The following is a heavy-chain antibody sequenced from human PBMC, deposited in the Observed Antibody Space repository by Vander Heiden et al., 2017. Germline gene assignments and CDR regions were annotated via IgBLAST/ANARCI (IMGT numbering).Heavy chain of an antibody. Sequence: QVQLVQSGAEVNKPGASVKVSCKASGYTFPSYGISWVRQAPGQGLEWMGWISAYNGNTNYAQKFQARVTMTTDISTSTAYMELRSLRSDDTAVYYCARLYYYDSSGYNQFDYWGQGTLVTVSS. J-gene: IGHJ4*02. CDR2: ISAYNGNT. CDR1: GYTFPSYG. D-gene: IGHD3-22*01. CDR3: ARLYYYDSSGYNQFDY. V-gene: IGHV1-18*01.